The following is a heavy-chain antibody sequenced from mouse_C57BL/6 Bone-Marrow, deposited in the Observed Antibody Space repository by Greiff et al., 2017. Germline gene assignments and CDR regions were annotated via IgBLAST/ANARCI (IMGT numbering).Heavy chain of an antibody. D-gene: IGHD1-1*01. CDR2: IWGDGST. J-gene: IGHJ1*03. Sequence: VMLVESGPGLVAPSQSLSITCTVSGFSLTSYGVSWVRQPPGKGLEWLGVIWGDGSTNYHSALISRLSIRKDNSKSQVFLKLNSLQTDDTSTYYCAKLDPGSSYGYWYFDVWGTGTTGTVSS. CDR1: GFSLTSYG. V-gene: IGHV2-3*01. CDR3: AKLDPGSSYGYWYFDV.